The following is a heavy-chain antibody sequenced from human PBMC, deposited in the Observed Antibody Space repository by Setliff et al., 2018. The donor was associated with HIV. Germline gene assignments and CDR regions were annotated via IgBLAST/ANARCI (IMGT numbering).Heavy chain of an antibody. D-gene: IGHD3-16*01. Sequence: KAGGSLRLSCAASGFGFSGYFMSWIRQTPRKGLEWISYIGYSGTPIYYADSVKGRFTISRDNAENSLYLEMNNLRGEDTAVYYCARATGPTYNDLSSRTYKVAPLDHWGRGTLVTVSS. CDR2: IGYSGTPI. V-gene: IGHV3-11*04. CDR3: ARATGPTYNDLSSRTYKVAPLDH. CDR1: GFGFSGYF. J-gene: IGHJ4*02.